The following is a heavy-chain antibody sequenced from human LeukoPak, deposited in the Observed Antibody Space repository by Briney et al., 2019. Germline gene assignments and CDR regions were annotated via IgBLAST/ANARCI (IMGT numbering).Heavy chain of an antibody. CDR2: IKQDGGEK. V-gene: IGHV3-7*01. CDR1: GFTFNRYW. Sequence: GGSLRLSCEASGFTFNRYWMNWIRQAPGKGLEWVANIKQDGGEKYYVGFVKGRFTISRDNAKNSLYLQMNSLRAEDTAVYYCARDFSVGSDAFDIWGQGTMVTVSS. CDR3: ARDFSVGSDAFDI. D-gene: IGHD3-10*01. J-gene: IGHJ3*02.